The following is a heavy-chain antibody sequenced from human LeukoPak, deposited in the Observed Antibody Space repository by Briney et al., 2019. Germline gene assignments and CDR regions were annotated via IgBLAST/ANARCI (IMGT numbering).Heavy chain of an antibody. D-gene: IGHD2/OR15-2a*01. CDR1: GSTFSSYG. CDR2: ISYDGSNK. CDR3: AKDLSHYYYYGMDV. V-gene: IGHV3-30*18. Sequence: GRSLRLSCAASGSTFSSYGMHWVRQAPGKGLEWVAVISYDGSNKYYADSVKGRFTISRDNSKNTLYLQMNSLRAEDTAVYYCAKDLSHYYYYGMDVWGQGTTVTVSS. J-gene: IGHJ6*02.